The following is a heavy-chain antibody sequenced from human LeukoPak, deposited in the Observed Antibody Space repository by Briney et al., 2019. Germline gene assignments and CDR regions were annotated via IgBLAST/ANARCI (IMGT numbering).Heavy chain of an antibody. CDR2: IYYSGST. CDR3: ASPQRSIAVAFDI. V-gene: IGHV4-39*01. D-gene: IGHD6-19*01. Sequence: SETLSLTCTVSGGSISSSSYYWGWIRQPPGKGLECIGSIYYSGSTYYNPSLKSRVTISVDTSKNQFSLKLSSVTAADTAVYYCASPQRSIAVAFDIWGQGTMVTVSS. CDR1: GGSISSSSYY. J-gene: IGHJ3*02.